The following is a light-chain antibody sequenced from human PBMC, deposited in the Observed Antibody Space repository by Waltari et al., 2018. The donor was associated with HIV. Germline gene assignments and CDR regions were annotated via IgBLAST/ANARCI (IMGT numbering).Light chain of an antibody. J-gene: IGKJ3*01. V-gene: IGKV1-39*01. CDR1: QAITTY. CDR2: SAS. CDR3: QQSYESPFN. Sequence: IQVTQSPSSLSASLGDTVVITCRASQAITTYLNWYQQKADQPPVLLVHSASTLQTGAPSRFRGSGSGRDFTLSISGLQPEDFATYFCQQSYESPFNFGPGTK.